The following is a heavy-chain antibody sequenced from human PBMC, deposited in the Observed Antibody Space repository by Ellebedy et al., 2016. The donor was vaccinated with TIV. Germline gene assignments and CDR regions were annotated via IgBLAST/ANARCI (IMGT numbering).Heavy chain of an antibody. CDR2: VIPTLGIS. Sequence: ASVKVSCKPTGGTFRTYAVSWVRQAPGQGLEWMGGVIPTLGISHYSQNFQGRVSITADSTMSTAYMEVSRLTSEDTAVYYCAKGGWLEVWGKGTTVTVSS. CDR3: AKGGWLEV. V-gene: IGHV1-69*10. CDR1: GGTFRTYA. J-gene: IGHJ6*04.